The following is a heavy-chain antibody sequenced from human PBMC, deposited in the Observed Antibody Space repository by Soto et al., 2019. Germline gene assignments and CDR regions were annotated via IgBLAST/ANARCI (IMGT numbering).Heavy chain of an antibody. J-gene: IGHJ4*02. V-gene: IGHV4-59*08. CDR3: ARGRSGSYYNFDS. D-gene: IGHD1-26*01. CDR1: DASISSSH. CDR2: ISSSGSS. Sequence: SETLSLTCTVSDASISSSHWSWIWQPPGKGLEFIGYISSSGSSNYNPSLKSRVIISVDTAKSQFSLRLTSVTAADTAVYYCARGRSGSYYNFDSWGQGTLVT.